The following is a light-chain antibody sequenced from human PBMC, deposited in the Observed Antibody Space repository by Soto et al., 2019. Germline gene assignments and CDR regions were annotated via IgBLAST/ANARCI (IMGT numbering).Light chain of an antibody. CDR2: DAS. CDR1: QSVSSY. J-gene: IGKJ2*01. Sequence: EIVLTQSPATLSLSPGERATLSCRASQSVSSYLAWYPQKPGQAPRLLIYDASNRATGIPARFSGSGSGTDFTLTISSLEPEDFAVYYCQQRSNWPPRPTFGQGTKLEIK. CDR3: QQRSNWPPRPT. V-gene: IGKV3-11*01.